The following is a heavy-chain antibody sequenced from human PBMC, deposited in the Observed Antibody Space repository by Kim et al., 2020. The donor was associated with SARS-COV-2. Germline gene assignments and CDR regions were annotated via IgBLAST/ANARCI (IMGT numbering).Heavy chain of an antibody. CDR2: INPNSGGT. J-gene: IGHJ4*02. Sequence: ASVKVSCKASGYTFTGYYMHWVRQAPGQGLEWMGRINPNSGGTNYAQKFQGRVTMTRDTSISTAYMELSRLRSDDTAVYYCARDSLGSGYHFDYWGQGTLVTVSS. V-gene: IGHV1-2*06. CDR3: ARDSLGSGYHFDY. CDR1: GYTFTGYY. D-gene: IGHD5-12*01.